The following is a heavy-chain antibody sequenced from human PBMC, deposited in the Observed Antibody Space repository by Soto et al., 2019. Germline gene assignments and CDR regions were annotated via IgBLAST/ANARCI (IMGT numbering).Heavy chain of an antibody. CDR2: ISGSGGST. J-gene: IGHJ4*02. V-gene: IGHV3-23*01. Sequence: EVQLLESGGGLVQPGGSLRLSCAASGFTFSSYAMNWVRQAPGKGLEWVSVISGSGGSTYYADSVKGRFTISRDNSKNTLYLQMNSLRAEDTAVYYCASRSSCWYFAYWGQGTLVTVSS. CDR3: ASRSSCWYFAY. CDR1: GFTFSSYA. D-gene: IGHD6-19*01.